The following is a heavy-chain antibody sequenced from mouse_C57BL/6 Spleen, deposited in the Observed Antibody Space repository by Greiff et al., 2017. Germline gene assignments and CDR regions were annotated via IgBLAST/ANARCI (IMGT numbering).Heavy chain of an antibody. D-gene: IGHD1-1*01. Sequence: VQLQQSGAELARPGASVKMSCKASGYTFTSYTMYWVKQRPGQGLEWIGYINPSSGYTKYNQKFKDKATLTADKSSSTAYMKLSSLKSEDSAGYYCAREGHYYGSSYDWYFDVWGTGTTVTVSS. V-gene: IGHV1-4*01. CDR3: AREGHYYGSSYDWYFDV. CDR1: GYTFTSYT. CDR2: INPSSGYT. J-gene: IGHJ1*03.